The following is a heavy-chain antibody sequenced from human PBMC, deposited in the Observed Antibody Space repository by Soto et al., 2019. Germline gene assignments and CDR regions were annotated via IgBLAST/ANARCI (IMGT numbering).Heavy chain of an antibody. D-gene: IGHD3-10*01. V-gene: IGHV2-5*02. CDR3: AHRPPVPYGSGSYCFDP. Sequence: SGPTLVNPTQTLTLTCTFSGFSLSTSGVGVGWIRQPPGKALEWLALIYWDDDKRYSPSLKSRLTITKDTSKNQVVLTMTNMDPVDTATYYCAHRPPVPYGSGSYCFDPWGQGTLVTVSS. CDR1: GFSLSTSGVG. CDR2: IYWDDDK. J-gene: IGHJ5*02.